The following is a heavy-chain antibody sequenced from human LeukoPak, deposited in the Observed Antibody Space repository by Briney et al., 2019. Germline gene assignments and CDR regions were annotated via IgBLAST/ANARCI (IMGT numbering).Heavy chain of an antibody. D-gene: IGHD2/OR15-2a*01. CDR3: SEGYFEPFDH. J-gene: IGHJ4*02. Sequence: SETLSLTCTVSGGSISSGTYYWDWIRQAPGKGLEWIGNIYHSGITYYNPSLKSRVTMSVDTSKNQFSLKLTSVTAADTAVYYCSEGYFEPFDHWGQGILVTVSS. CDR1: GGSISSGTYY. V-gene: IGHV4-39*07. CDR2: IYHSGIT.